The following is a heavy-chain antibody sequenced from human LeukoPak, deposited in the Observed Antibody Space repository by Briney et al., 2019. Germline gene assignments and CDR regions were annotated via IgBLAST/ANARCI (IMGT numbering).Heavy chain of an antibody. V-gene: IGHV1-2*02. Sequence: GASVKVSCKASGYTFTGYYMYWVRQAPGHGLEWMGWINGNSGDTKYAQKFQGRVTMTRDTSINTVYMELSGLRSDDTAVYYCARDGDTPMVDFDYWGQGTLVTVSS. CDR3: ARDGDTPMVDFDY. J-gene: IGHJ4*02. CDR1: GYTFTGYY. CDR2: INGNSGDT. D-gene: IGHD5-18*01.